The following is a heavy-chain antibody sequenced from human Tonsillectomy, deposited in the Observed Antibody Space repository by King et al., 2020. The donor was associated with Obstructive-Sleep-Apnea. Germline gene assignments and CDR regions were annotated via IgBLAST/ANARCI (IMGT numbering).Heavy chain of an antibody. CDR1: GFTFSSYW. D-gene: IGHD6-19*01. CDR3: ARDRGWSPWDY. J-gene: IGHJ4*02. CDR2: IKQDGSEK. V-gene: IGHV3-7*03. Sequence: VQLVESGGGLVQPGGSLRLSCAASGFTFSSYWMNLFRQAPGKGLEWGANIKQDGSEKYYVDSVKGRFTISRDNAENSMYLQMNSLRAEDTAVYYCARDRGWSPWDYWGQGTLVTVSS.